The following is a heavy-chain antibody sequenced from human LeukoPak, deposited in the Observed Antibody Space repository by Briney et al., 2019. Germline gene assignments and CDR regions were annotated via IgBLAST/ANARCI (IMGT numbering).Heavy chain of an antibody. CDR1: GFTFSSYG. CDR2: ISYDGSNK. J-gene: IGHJ4*02. CDR3: ARDSSDPIVVVPAAPDY. D-gene: IGHD2-2*01. Sequence: PGRSLRLSCAASGFTFSSYGMHWVRQAPGKGLEWVAVISYDGSNKYYADSVKGRFTISRDNSKNTLYLQMNSLRAEDTAVYYCARDSSDPIVVVPAAPDYWGQGTLVTVSS. V-gene: IGHV3-30*03.